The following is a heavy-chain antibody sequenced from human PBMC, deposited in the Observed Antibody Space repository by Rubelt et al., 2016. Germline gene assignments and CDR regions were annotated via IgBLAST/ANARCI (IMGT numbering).Heavy chain of an antibody. V-gene: IGHV4-39*01. CDR1: GGSISSSSYY. D-gene: IGHD2-2*01. CDR2: IYYSGST. J-gene: IGHJ2*01. CDR3: ARHLEYQLLNWYFDL. Sequence: QLQLQESGPGLVKPSETLSLTCTVSGGSISSSSYYWGWIRQPPGKGLEWIGSIYYSGSTYYNPSRKSRVTIAVDTSKNQFSLTLSSVTAADTAVYYCARHLEYQLLNWYFDLWGRGTLVTVSS.